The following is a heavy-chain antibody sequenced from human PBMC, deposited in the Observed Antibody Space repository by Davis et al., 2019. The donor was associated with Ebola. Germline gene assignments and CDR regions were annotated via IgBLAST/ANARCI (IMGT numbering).Heavy chain of an antibody. V-gene: IGHV4-59*01. CDR1: GDSMSSYY. Sequence: MPSGTLSLTCTVSGDSMSSYYWSWIRKPPGKGLEWIGYIHYSGSARYNPSLKSRVTISVDASRSQFSLNLSSVTAADTAVYYCARAGRSSWYFDYWGQGTLVTVSS. J-gene: IGHJ4*02. D-gene: IGHD6-13*01. CDR3: ARAGRSSWYFDY. CDR2: IHYSGSA.